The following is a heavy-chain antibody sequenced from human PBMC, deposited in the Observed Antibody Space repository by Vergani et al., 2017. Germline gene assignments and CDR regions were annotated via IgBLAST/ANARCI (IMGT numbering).Heavy chain of an antibody. CDR3: ARGLGEYLYFYYGMDV. V-gene: IGHV4-39*01. D-gene: IGHD3-16*01. CDR2: IYYGGST. Sequence: QLQLQESGPGLVKPSETLSLTCTVSGGSISSSSYYWGWIRQPPGKGLEWIGSIYYGGSTYYNPSLKSRVIISVDTSRNQFSLKLSSVTAADTAVYYCARGLGEYLYFYYGMDVWGQGTTVTVS. CDR1: GGSISSSSYY. J-gene: IGHJ6*02.